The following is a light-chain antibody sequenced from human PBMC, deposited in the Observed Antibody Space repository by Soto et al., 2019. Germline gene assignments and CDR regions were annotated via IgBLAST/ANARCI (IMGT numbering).Light chain of an antibody. CDR1: QSVSID. Sequence: EIVLTQSPATLSLSPGERATLSCRASQSVSIDLAWYQQKPGQAPRLLIYDASNRATGVAARFSGGGSGTDFTLTISSPEPEDFTVYYCQQHFAWPITFGQGTRLEI. CDR3: QQHFAWPIT. CDR2: DAS. J-gene: IGKJ5*01. V-gene: IGKV3-11*01.